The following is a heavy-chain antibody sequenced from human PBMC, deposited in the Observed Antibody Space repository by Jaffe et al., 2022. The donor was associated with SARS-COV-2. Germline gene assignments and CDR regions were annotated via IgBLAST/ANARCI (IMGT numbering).Heavy chain of an antibody. V-gene: IGHV4-39*01. CDR1: GGSISSSSYY. J-gene: IGHJ6*02. Sequence: QLQLQESGPGLVKPSETLSLTCTVSGGSISSSSYYWGWIRQPPGKGLEWIGSIYYSGSTYYNPSLKSRVTISVDTSKNQFSLKLSSVTAADTAVYYCARLRYYYGMDVWGQGTTVTVSS. CDR2: IYYSGST. D-gene: IGHD3-16*01. CDR3: ARLRYYYGMDV.